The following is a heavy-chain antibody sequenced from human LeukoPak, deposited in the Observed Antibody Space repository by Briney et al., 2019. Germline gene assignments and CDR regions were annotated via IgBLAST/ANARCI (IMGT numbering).Heavy chain of an antibody. Sequence: GRSLRLSCAASGFTFSSYAMHWVRQAPGKGLEWVAVISYDGSNKYYADSVKGRFTISRDNSKNTLYLQMNSLRAEDTAVYYCARGRQWLVRWKNHFDYWGQGTLVTVSS. CDR1: GFTFSSYA. CDR2: ISYDGSNK. J-gene: IGHJ4*02. V-gene: IGHV3-30-3*01. CDR3: ARGRQWLVRWKNHFDY. D-gene: IGHD6-19*01.